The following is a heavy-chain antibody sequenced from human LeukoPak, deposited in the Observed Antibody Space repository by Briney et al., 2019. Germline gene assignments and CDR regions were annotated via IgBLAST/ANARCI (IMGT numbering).Heavy chain of an antibody. V-gene: IGHV1-8*01. D-gene: IGHD3-3*01. CDR1: GYTFTNYD. CDR2: MNPNSGNT. J-gene: IGHJ1*01. Sequence: ASVKVSCKASGYTFTNYDIIWVRQATGQGLEWMGWMNPNSGNTGYAQKFQGRVTMTRNTSISTAYMELSSLRSEDTAVYYCARGGRITIFGVVINDSEYFQHWGQGTLVTVSS. CDR3: ARGGRITIFGVVINDSEYFQH.